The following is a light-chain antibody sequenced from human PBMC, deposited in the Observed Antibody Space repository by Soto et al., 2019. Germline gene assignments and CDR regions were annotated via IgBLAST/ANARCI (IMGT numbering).Light chain of an antibody. V-gene: IGKV1-12*01. Sequence: DIQMTQSPSYVSASVGDRVTITCRASQGIKNWLAWYQQKPGKAPNLLIYTGSSLQSGVPSRLSGSGSGTDFTLTINSLQPEDFATYYCQQAASFPITFGQGTRLEI. CDR1: QGIKNW. J-gene: IGKJ5*01. CDR3: QQAASFPIT. CDR2: TGS.